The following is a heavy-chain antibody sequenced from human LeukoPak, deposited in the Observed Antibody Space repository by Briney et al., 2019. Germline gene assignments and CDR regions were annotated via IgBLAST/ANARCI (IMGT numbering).Heavy chain of an antibody. D-gene: IGHD5-18*01. CDR2: IYHSGGT. J-gene: IGHJ4*02. V-gene: IGHV4-30-2*01. CDR3: ARARGYSYGYFDY. Sequence: SETLSLTCAVSGGSISSGGYSWSWIRQPPGKGLEWIGYIYHSGGTYYNPSLKSRVTISVDRSKNQFSLKLSSVTAADTAVYYCARARGYSYGYFDYWGQGTLVTVSS. CDR1: GGSISSGGYS.